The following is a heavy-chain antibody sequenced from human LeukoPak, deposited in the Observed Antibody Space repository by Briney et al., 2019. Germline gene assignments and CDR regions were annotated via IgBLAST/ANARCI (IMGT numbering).Heavy chain of an antibody. J-gene: IGHJ4*02. D-gene: IGHD1-26*01. CDR1: GGSFSGYY. CDR2: INHSGST. CDR3: AGRHSGSYYSFDY. V-gene: IGHV4-34*01. Sequence: SETLSLTRAVYGGSFSGYYWSWIRQPPGKGLEWIGEINHSGSTNYNPSLKSRVTISVDTSKNQFSLKLSSVTAADTAVYYCAGRHSGSYYSFDYWGQGTLVTVSS.